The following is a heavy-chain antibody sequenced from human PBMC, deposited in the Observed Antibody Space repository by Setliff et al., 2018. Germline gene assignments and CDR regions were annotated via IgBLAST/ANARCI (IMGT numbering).Heavy chain of an antibody. CDR1: GGMSGTYS. D-gene: IGHD2-15*01. CDR2: IIPIFGTP. CDR3: ARDGAYCSGGSCHSFDY. Sequence: SVKVSCKASGGMSGTYSISWVRQAPGQGLEWIGAIIPIFGTPNYAQNFQDRVTITADISTTTVFMEMSSLRSDDTAVYYCARDGAYCSGGSCHSFDYWGPGTLVTVSS. V-gene: IGHV1-69*06. J-gene: IGHJ4*02.